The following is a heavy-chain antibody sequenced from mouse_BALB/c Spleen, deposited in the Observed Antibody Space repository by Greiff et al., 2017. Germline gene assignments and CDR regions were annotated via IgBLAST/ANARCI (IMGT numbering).Heavy chain of an antibody. CDR1: GDSITSGY. V-gene: IGHV3-8*02. CDR2: ISYSGST. J-gene: IGHJ4*01. CDR3: ARYRTTVYAMDY. Sequence: EVKLMESGPSLVKPSQTLSLTCSVTGDSITSGYWNWIRKFPGNKLEYMGYISYSGSTYYNPSLKSRISITRDTSKNQYYLQLNSVTTEDTATYYCARYRTTVYAMDYWGQGTSVTVSS. D-gene: IGHD1-1*01.